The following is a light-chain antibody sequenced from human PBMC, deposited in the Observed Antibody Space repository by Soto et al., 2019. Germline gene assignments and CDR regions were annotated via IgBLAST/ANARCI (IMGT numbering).Light chain of an antibody. J-gene: IGKJ1*01. CDR1: QYVGSR. CDR3: HQRQSWPRT. Sequence: EIVLTQSPATLSSSPGETATLSCRASQYVGSRLAWYQHKPGQAPRLLIYYMSKRATGIPARFSGSGSGTDFTLTISSLAPDDFAIYYCHQRQSWPRTLGQWTKVEIK. CDR2: YMS. V-gene: IGKV3-11*01.